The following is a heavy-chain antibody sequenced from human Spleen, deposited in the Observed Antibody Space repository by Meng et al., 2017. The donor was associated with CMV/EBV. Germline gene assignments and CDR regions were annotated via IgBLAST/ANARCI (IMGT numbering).Heavy chain of an antibody. Sequence: GGSLRLSCAASGFTFDDFAMHWVRQAPGKGPEWVAGISWNSGSIDYGDSVKGRFTISRDNSKNTLYLQMNSLRAEDTAVYYCAKDWVDYGDYAGPDYWGQGTLVTVSS. J-gene: IGHJ4*02. CDR3: AKDWVDYGDYAGPDY. CDR1: GFTFDDFA. V-gene: IGHV3-9*01. CDR2: ISWNSGSI. D-gene: IGHD4-17*01.